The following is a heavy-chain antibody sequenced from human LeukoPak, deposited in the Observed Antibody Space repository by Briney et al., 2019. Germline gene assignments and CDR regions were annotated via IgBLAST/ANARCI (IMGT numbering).Heavy chain of an antibody. CDR1: GFTFSSYE. CDR2: ISSSGSAI. V-gene: IGHV3-48*03. CDR3: ARARRDCSGGSCYPDYHWFDP. D-gene: IGHD2-15*01. Sequence: PGGSLRLSCAASGFTFSSYEMNWVRQAPGKGLDWVSYISSSGSAIYYADSVRGRFTISRDNAKNSLYLQMNSLRAEDTAVYYCARARRDCSGGSCYPDYHWFDPWGQGPRFTVSS. J-gene: IGHJ5*02.